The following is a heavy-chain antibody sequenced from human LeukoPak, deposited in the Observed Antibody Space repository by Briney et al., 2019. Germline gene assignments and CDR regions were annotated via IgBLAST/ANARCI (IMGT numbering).Heavy chain of an antibody. V-gene: IGHV3-48*03. D-gene: IGHD3-22*01. CDR1: GFTSSSYE. Sequence: GESLRLSCAASGFTSSSYEMNWVRQAPGKGLEWVSYINGGGSTMYYADSVEGRFTISRDNGKDSLFMQMNSLRAEDTAVYYCARDAHYYDSSGYFRAPFDYWGQGTLVTVSS. CDR3: ARDAHYYDSSGYFRAPFDY. CDR2: INGGGSTM. J-gene: IGHJ4*02.